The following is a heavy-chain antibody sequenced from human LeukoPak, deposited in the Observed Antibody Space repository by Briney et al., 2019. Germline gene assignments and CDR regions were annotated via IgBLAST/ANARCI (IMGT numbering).Heavy chain of an antibody. CDR2: INPNSGGT. J-gene: IGHJ4*02. D-gene: IGHD5-18*01. CDR1: GYTFTGYY. Sequence: ASVKVSCKASGYTFTGYYMHWVRQAPGQGLEWMGWINPNSGGTNYAQKFQGRVTMTRDTSISTAYMELSSLRSEDTAVYYCAIHVESAMAWDYWGQGSLVTVSS. CDR3: AIHVESAMAWDY. V-gene: IGHV1-2*02.